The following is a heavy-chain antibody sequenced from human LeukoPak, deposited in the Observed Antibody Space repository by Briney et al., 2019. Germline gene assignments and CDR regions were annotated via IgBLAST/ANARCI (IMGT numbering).Heavy chain of an antibody. CDR3: ARDLDYDTLTGRLNWFDP. V-gene: IGHV1-2*02. D-gene: IGHD3-9*01. CDR1: GYTFTGYY. J-gene: IGHJ5*02. Sequence: ASVKVSCKASGYTFTGYYMHWVRQAPGQGLEWMGWINPNSGGTNYAQKFQGRVTMTRDTSISTAYMELSRLRSDDTAVYYCARDLDYDTLTGRLNWFDPWGQGTLVTVSS. CDR2: INPNSGGT.